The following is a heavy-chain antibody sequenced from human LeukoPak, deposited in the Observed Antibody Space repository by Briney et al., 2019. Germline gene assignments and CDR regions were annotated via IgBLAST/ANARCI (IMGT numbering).Heavy chain of an antibody. J-gene: IGHJ4*02. V-gene: IGHV3-23*01. Sequence: PGGSLRLSCAASGFTFSSYAMSWVRQAPGKGLEWVSAISGSGGSTYYADSVKGRFTISRDNSKNTLYLQMNSLRAEDTAVYYCAKDHTNHYDSSGYSDYWGQGTLVTVSS. CDR2: ISGSGGST. CDR3: AKDHTNHYDSSGYSDY. CDR1: GFTFSSYA. D-gene: IGHD3-22*01.